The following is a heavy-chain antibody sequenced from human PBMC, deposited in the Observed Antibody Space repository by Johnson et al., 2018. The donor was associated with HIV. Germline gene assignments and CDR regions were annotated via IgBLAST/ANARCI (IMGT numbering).Heavy chain of an antibody. Sequence: QVRLVESGGGVVQPGRSLRLSCAASGFLFSRYAMHWVRQAPGKGLEWAAVISYHGSNTYYADSVKGRFIISRDNSKNTLYLQMNSLRAEDMAVYYCARGGGCGGDCYSGYDAFDIWGQGTMVTVSS. CDR2: ISYHGSNT. CDR3: ARGGGCGGDCYSGYDAFDI. J-gene: IGHJ3*02. D-gene: IGHD2-21*02. V-gene: IGHV3-30-3*01. CDR1: GFLFSRYA.